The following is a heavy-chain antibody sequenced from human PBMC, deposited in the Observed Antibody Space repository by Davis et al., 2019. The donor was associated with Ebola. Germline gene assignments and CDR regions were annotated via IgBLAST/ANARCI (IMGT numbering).Heavy chain of an antibody. CDR1: GFTVSSNY. D-gene: IGHD3-10*01. J-gene: IGHJ4*02. Sequence: GESLKISCAASGFTVSSNYMSWVRQAPGKGLEWVSVIYSGGSTNYADSVKGRFTISRDNAKNTLYLQMNSLRAEDTAVYYCAKKSGYYGSGSQYYFDYWGQGTLVTVSS. CDR2: IYSGGST. V-gene: IGHV3-53*01. CDR3: AKKSGYYGSGSQYYFDY.